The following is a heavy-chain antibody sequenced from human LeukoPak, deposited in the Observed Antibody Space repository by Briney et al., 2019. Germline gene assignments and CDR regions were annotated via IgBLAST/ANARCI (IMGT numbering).Heavy chain of an antibody. V-gene: IGHV4-4*07. J-gene: IGHJ6*03. CDR2: IYTSGST. Sequence: SETLSLTCTVSGGSFSSYYWSWIRQPAGKGLEWIGRIYTSGSTNYNPSPKSQDTISVDTSKNQFSLKLNSVTAADTAVYYCARVEEGYGSGRRENSYYYYMDVWGKGTTVTISS. CDR1: GGSFSSYY. CDR3: ARVEEGYGSGRRENSYYYYMDV. D-gene: IGHD3-10*01.